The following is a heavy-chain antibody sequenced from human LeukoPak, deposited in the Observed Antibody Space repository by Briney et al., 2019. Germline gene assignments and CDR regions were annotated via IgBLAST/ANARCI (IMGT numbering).Heavy chain of an antibody. CDR3: ASTRVDDYGDYGGFDY. Sequence: SETLSLTCTVSGGSISSSSYYWGWIRQPPGKGLEWIGSIYYSGSTYYNPSLKSRVTISVDTSKNQFSLKLSSVTAADTAVYYCASTRVDDYGDYGGFDYWGQGTLVTVSS. CDR1: GGSISSSSYY. CDR2: IYYSGST. V-gene: IGHV4-39*07. D-gene: IGHD4-17*01. J-gene: IGHJ4*02.